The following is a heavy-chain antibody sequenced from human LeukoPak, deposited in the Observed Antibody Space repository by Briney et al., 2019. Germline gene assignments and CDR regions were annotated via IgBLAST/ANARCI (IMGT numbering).Heavy chain of an antibody. CDR1: GFTFGDYA. D-gene: IGHD2-15*01. V-gene: IGHV3-49*04. CDR3: TRTYCSGGSCYWRYFDY. CDR2: IRSKAYGGTT. J-gene: IGHJ4*02. Sequence: GGSLRLSCTASGFTFGDYAMSWVRQAPGKGLEWVGFIRSKAYGGTTEYAASVKGRFTISRDDSKSIAYLQMNSLKTEDTAVYYCTRTYCSGGSCYWRYFDYWGQGTLVTVSS.